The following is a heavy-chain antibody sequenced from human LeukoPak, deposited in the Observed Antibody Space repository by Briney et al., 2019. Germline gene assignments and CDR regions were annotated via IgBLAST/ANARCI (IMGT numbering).Heavy chain of an antibody. V-gene: IGHV3-30-3*01. Sequence: PGGSLRLSCAASGYTFSSYAMHWVRQAPGKGLEWVAVISYDGSNKYYADSVKGRFTISRDNSKNTLYLQMNSLRAEDTAVYYCAKDQVPGTFWGQGTLVTVSP. CDR3: AKDQVPGTF. CDR2: ISYDGSNK. D-gene: IGHD2/OR15-2a*01. CDR1: GYTFSSYA. J-gene: IGHJ4*02.